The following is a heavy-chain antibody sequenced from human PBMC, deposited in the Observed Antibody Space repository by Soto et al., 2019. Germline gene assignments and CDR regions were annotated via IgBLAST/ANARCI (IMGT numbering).Heavy chain of an antibody. D-gene: IGHD3-10*01. Sequence: GGSLRLSCAASGFTFSSYAMSWVRQAPGKGLEWVSAISGSGGSTYYADSVKGRFTISRDNSKNTLYLQMNSLRAEDTAVYYCAKKGSGSYYYGSGSSSAFDYWGQGTLVTVSS. J-gene: IGHJ4*02. CDR3: AKKGSGSYYYGSGSSSAFDY. CDR1: GFTFSSYA. CDR2: ISGSGGST. V-gene: IGHV3-23*01.